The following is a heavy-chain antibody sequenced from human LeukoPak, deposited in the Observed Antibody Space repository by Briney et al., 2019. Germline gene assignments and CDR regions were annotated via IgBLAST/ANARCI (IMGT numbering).Heavy chain of an antibody. J-gene: IGHJ4*02. D-gene: IGHD6-13*01. Sequence: ASVKVSCKASGYTFTSYGISWVRQAPGQGLEWMGWISAYNGNTNYAQKLQGRVTMTTDTSTSTAYMELRSLRSDDTAVYYCARDPRYSSSWPPCDYWGQGTLVTVSS. CDR3: ARDPRYSSSWPPCDY. V-gene: IGHV1-18*01. CDR2: ISAYNGNT. CDR1: GYTFTSYG.